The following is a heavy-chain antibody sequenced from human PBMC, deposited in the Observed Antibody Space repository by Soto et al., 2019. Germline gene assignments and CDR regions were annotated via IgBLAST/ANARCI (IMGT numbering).Heavy chain of an antibody. J-gene: IGHJ4*02. Sequence: LRLSCAASGFTFSSYGMHWVRQAPGKGLEWVAVIWYDGSNKYYADSEKGRFTISRDNSKNTLYLQMNNLRAEDTSVFYCARERYYDSSGYLDYWGQGTLVTVSS. V-gene: IGHV3-33*01. D-gene: IGHD3-22*01. CDR2: IWYDGSNK. CDR1: GFTFSSYG. CDR3: ARERYYDSSGYLDY.